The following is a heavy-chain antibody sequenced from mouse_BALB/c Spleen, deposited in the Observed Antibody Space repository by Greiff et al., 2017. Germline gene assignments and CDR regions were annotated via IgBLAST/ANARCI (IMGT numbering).Heavy chain of an antibody. V-gene: IGHV5-12-2*01. J-gene: IGHJ3*01. Sequence: EVKLVESGGGLVQPGGSLKLSCAASGFTFSSYTMSWVRQTPEKRLEWVAYISNGGGSTYYPDTVKGRFTISRDNAKNTLYLQMSSLKSEDTAMYYCARHGNDGYFAWFAYWGQGTLVTVSA. CDR1: GFTFSSYT. CDR3: ARHGNDGYFAWFAY. CDR2: ISNGGGST. D-gene: IGHD2-3*01.